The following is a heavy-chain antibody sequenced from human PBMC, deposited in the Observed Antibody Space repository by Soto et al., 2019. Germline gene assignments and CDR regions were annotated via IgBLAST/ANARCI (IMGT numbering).Heavy chain of an antibody. V-gene: IGHV3-23*01. J-gene: IGHJ4*02. CDR3: ASGTNGAFFVY. Sequence: GGSLRLSCTASGFTISSHAMTWVRQAPGKGLEWVSGLSDSGISIYYADSVKGRFTISRDNVKNSLYLQMNSLRAEDTAVYYCASGTNGAFFVYWGQGILVTVSS. D-gene: IGHD2-8*01. CDR2: LSDSGISI. CDR1: GFTISSHA.